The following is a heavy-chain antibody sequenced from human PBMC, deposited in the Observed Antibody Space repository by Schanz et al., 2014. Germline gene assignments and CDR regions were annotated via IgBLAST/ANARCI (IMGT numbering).Heavy chain of an antibody. Sequence: EAQLVESGGGLVQPGGSLRLSCTASGFTFSDYWMSWVRQAPGKGPEWVSGITGASDHIDYAESVKGRFTISRDNSKNTLYLQMNSLRAEDTAVYYCARKVVATIGGYYDNWGQGTLVIVSS. D-gene: IGHD5-12*01. CDR2: ITGASDHI. CDR3: ARKVVATIGGYYDN. V-gene: IGHV3-23*04. CDR1: GFTFSDYW. J-gene: IGHJ4*02.